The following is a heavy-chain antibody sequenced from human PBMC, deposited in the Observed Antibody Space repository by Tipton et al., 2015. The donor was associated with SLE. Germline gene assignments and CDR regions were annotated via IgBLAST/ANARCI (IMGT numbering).Heavy chain of an antibody. D-gene: IGHD4-17*01. CDR2: IYYTGST. Sequence: TLSLTCTVSGGPIRSYYWSWFRQPPGKGLEWLGYIYYTGSTNSSPSLGSRVTISIDTSMNQFSLRLRSVTAADTAVYYCARVLGDSWFDPWGQGTLVTVSS. CDR1: GGPIRSYY. CDR3: ARVLGDSWFDP. J-gene: IGHJ5*02. V-gene: IGHV4-59*08.